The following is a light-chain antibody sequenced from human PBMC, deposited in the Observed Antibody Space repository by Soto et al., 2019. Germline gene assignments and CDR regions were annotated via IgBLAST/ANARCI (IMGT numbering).Light chain of an antibody. V-gene: IGKV1-5*03. CDR3: QHYNSYSEA. Sequence: DIQMTQSRSTLSGSVGDRVTITCRASQTISSWLAWYQQKPGKAPKLLIYKASTLKSGVPSRFSGSGSGTEFTLAISSLQPDDFETYYCQHYNSYSEACGQGNKVDIK. CDR1: QTISSW. J-gene: IGKJ1*01. CDR2: KAS.